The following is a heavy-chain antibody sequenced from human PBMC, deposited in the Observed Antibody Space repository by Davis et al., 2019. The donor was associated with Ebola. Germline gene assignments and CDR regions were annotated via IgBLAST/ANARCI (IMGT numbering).Heavy chain of an antibody. D-gene: IGHD6-6*01. J-gene: IGHJ4*02. CDR3: ARDLGSSSPLDY. CDR2: IYTSGST. CDR1: GGSISSYY. Sequence: PGGSLRLSCTVSGGSISSYYWSWIRQPAGKGLEWIGRIYTSGSTNYNPSLKSRVTMSVDTSKNQFSLKLSSVTAADTAVYYCARDLGSSSPLDYWGQGTLVTVSS. V-gene: IGHV4-4*07.